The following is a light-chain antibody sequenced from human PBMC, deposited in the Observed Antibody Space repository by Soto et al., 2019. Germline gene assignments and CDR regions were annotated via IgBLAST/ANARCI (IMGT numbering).Light chain of an antibody. CDR3: QSYDSSIVV. J-gene: IGLJ2*01. CDR1: SGSIASNY. V-gene: IGLV6-57*04. Sequence: NFMLTQPHSVSESPGKTVTISCTRRSGSIASNYVQWYQQRPGSAPTTVIYEDNQRPSGVPDRFSGSIDSSSNSASLTISGRKTEDEADYYCQSYDSSIVVFGGGTKLTVL. CDR2: EDN.